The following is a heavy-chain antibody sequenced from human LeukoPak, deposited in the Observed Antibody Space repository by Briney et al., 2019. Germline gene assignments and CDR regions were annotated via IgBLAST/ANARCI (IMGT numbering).Heavy chain of an antibody. Sequence: GGSLRLSCAASGFTFSTYTMRWVRQAPGKGLEWVSTSSGSGRSIHYADSVKGRFSISRDTSKNTLYLQMNSPRAEDTAVYYCTKGGVVQTFYFDSWGQGTLVTVSS. CDR2: SSGSGRSI. J-gene: IGHJ4*02. D-gene: IGHD2-15*01. CDR1: GFTFSTYT. V-gene: IGHV3-23*01. CDR3: TKGGVVQTFYFDS.